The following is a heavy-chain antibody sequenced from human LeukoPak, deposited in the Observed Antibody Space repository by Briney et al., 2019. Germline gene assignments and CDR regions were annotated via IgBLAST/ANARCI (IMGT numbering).Heavy chain of an antibody. D-gene: IGHD3-10*01. CDR1: GGSISSSSYY. J-gene: IGHJ4*02. CDR3: ARHVLWFGELLPNDY. Sequence: LSETLSLTCTVSGGSISSSSYYWGWIRQPPGKGLEWIGSIYYSGSTYYSPSLKSRVTISVDTSKNQFSLKLSSVTAADTAVYYCARHVLWFGELLPNDYWGQGTLVTVSS. CDR2: IYYSGST. V-gene: IGHV4-39*01.